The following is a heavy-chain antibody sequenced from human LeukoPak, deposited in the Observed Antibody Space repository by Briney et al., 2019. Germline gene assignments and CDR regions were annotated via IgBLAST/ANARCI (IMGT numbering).Heavy chain of an antibody. Sequence: GASVKVSCKASGYTFTSYAMNWVRQAPGQGLEWMGWINTNTGNPTYAQGFTGRFVFSLDTSVSTAYLQISSLKAEDTAVYYCARRDYSPYYYYYYMDVWGKGTTVTVSS. CDR2: INTNTGNP. CDR3: ARRDYSPYYYYYYMDV. J-gene: IGHJ6*03. CDR1: GYTFTSYA. V-gene: IGHV7-4-1*02. D-gene: IGHD4-11*01.